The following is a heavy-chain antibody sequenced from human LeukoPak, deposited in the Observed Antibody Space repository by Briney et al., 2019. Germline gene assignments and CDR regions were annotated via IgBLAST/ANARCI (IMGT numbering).Heavy chain of an antibody. CDR2: ISGNGGST. CDR1: GFTFSSYW. CDR3: AKDLGAGGGSVFEY. Sequence: GGSLRLSCAASGFTFSSYWMNWARQAPGKGLEWVSAISGNGGSTYYADSVKGRFTISRDNSKNTLYLQMNSLRAEDTAIYYCAKDLGAGGGSVFEYWGREPWSPSPQ. J-gene: IGHJ4*02. V-gene: IGHV3-23*01. D-gene: IGHD3-10*01.